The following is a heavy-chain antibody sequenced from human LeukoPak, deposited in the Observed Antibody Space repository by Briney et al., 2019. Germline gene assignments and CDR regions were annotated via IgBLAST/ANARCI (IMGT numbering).Heavy chain of an antibody. V-gene: IGHV4-34*01. J-gene: IGHJ6*02. CDR1: GGSFSVYY. Sequence: SETLSLTCAVYGGSFSVYYWSWIRQPPGKGLEWIGEINHSGSTNYNPSLKSRVTISVDTSKNQFSLKLSSVTAADTAVYYCARGQATGYYYGMDVWGQGTTVTVSS. CDR3: ARGQATGYYYGMDV. CDR2: INHSGST.